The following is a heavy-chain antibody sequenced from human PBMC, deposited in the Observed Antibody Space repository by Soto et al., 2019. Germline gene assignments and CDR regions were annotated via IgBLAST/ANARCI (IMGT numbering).Heavy chain of an antibody. D-gene: IGHD6-13*01. Sequence: ASVKVSCKASGGTFSSYAISWLRQAPGQGLEWMRGIIPIFGTANYAQMFQGSVTITADEYMCTAYMELSSLRPEDTDVYYGPRDSIAAAGKLEYWGQGTL. CDR2: IIPIFGTA. CDR3: PRDSIAAAGKLEY. V-gene: IGHV1-69*13. CDR1: GGTFSSYA. J-gene: IGHJ4*02.